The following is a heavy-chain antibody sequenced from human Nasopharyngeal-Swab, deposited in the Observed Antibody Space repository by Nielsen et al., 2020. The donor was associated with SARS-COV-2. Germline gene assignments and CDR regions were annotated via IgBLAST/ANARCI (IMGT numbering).Heavy chain of an antibody. Sequence: GESLKISCTASGFTFGDYAMSWVRQAPGKGLEWVGFIRSKAYGGTTEYAASVKGRFTISRDDSKSIAYLQMNSLKTEDTAVYYCTRCGGGCYSGRDYWGQGTLVTVSS. CDR1: GFTFGDYA. CDR2: IRSKAYGGTT. V-gene: IGHV3-49*04. J-gene: IGHJ4*02. D-gene: IGHD2-15*01. CDR3: TRCGGGCYSGRDY.